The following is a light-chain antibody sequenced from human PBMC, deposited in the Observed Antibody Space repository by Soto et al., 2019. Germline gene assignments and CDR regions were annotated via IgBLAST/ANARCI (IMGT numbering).Light chain of an antibody. CDR1: QSISSW. J-gene: IGKJ1*01. CDR2: DAS. CDR3: QQYNSHRT. Sequence: DIQMTQSPSSLSTSVGDRVNITCRASQSISSWLAWYQHKPGKAPKLLIYDASSLESGVPSRFSGSGSGTEFTLTIRSLKPDDFATDYCQQYNSHRTFGQGTKVDIK. V-gene: IGKV1-5*01.